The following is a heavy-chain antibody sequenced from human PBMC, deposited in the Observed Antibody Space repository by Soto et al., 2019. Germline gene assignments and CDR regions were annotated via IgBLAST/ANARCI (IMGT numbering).Heavy chain of an antibody. J-gene: IGHJ6*03. CDR1: GGAISSYY. CDR3: ARGRFLEWFYYMDV. V-gene: IGHV4-59*08. D-gene: IGHD3-3*01. CDR2: IYYSGST. Sequence: SDTLSLTCTVSGGAISSYYWSWIRQPPGKGLEWIGYIYYSGSTNYNPSLKSRVTISVDTSKNQFSLKLSSVTAADTAVYYCARGRFLEWFYYMDVWGKGTTVTVSS.